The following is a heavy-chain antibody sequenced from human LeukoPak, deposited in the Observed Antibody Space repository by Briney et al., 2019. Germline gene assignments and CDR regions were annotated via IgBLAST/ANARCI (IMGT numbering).Heavy chain of an antibody. CDR2: IYSGGST. J-gene: IGHJ4*02. CDR1: GFTVSSNY. V-gene: IGHV3-53*01. Sequence: GGSLRLSCAASGFTVSSNYMSWVRQAPGKGLEWVSVIYSGGSTYYADSVKGRFTISRDNFKNTLYLQMNSLRAEDTAVYYCAKDRDDFGDYTFDYWGQGTLVTVSS. D-gene: IGHD4-17*01. CDR3: AKDRDDFGDYTFDY.